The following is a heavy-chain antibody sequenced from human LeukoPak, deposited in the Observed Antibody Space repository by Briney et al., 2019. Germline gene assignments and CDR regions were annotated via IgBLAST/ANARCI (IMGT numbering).Heavy chain of an antibody. Sequence: GGSLRLSCAASGFTTSSYWMHWVRQVPGMGLVWVSRINEDGRTINYADSVRGRFTISRDYATNTVYLQMNSLGADDTAVYHCVRDFGGPSGYWGQGTLVTVAS. CDR1: GFTTSSYW. V-gene: IGHV3-74*01. CDR2: INEDGRTI. CDR3: VRDFGGPSGY. D-gene: IGHD4-23*01. J-gene: IGHJ4*02.